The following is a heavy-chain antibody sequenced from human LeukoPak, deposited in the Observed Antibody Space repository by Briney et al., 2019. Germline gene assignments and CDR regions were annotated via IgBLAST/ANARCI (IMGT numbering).Heavy chain of an antibody. D-gene: IGHD4-17*01. V-gene: IGHV3-30*04. J-gene: IGHJ4*02. CDR3: IGTTANGVY. CDR2: ISYDGSNK. CDR1: GFTLSNHE. Sequence: PGGSLRLSCAASGFTLSNHEINWVRQAPGKGLEWVAVISYDGSNKYYADSVKGRFTISRDNSKNTLYLQMNSLRAEDTAVYYCIGTTANGVYWGQGTLVTVFS.